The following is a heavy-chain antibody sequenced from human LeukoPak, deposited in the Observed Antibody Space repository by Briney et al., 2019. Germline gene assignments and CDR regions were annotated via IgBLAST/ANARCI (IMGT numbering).Heavy chain of an antibody. J-gene: IGHJ4*02. CDR3: ARVVGGIFDY. D-gene: IGHD1-26*01. CDR2: ISWNSGSI. CDR1: GFTFDDYA. V-gene: IGHV3-9*01. Sequence: TGGSLRLSCAASGFTFDDYAMHWVRQAPGKGLEWVSGISWNSGSIGYADSVKGRFTISRDNAKNSLYLQMNSLRAEDTAVYYCARVVGGIFDYWGQGTLVTVSS.